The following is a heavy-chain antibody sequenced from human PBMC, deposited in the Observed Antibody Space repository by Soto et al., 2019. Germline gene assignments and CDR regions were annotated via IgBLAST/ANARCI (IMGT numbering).Heavy chain of an antibody. CDR3: ARTSYHYHKNDYFQNLDI. V-gene: IGHV1-69*13. J-gene: IGHJ4*02. Sequence: GASVKVSCKASGDTFSTYGITWVRQAPGQGLEWVGGIIPLLNTRNSAQKLQGRVTISVDESANTAYMELISLKSDDTAVYFCARTSYHYHKNDYFQNLDIWGQGTLVTVSS. CDR1: GDTFSTYG. CDR2: IIPLLNTR. D-gene: IGHD3-22*01.